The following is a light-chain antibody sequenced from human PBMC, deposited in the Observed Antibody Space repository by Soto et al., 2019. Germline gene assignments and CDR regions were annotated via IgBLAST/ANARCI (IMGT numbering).Light chain of an antibody. Sequence: IQMTQSPSSVSASVGDRVTITCRPSQTIDNYLNWYQHKPGKAPKLLIYGASTLQSGVSSRFTGSASGTDFTLTIDNLQAEDFATYYCQQTYTIPFAFGQGTKLEI. CDR3: QQTYTIPFA. V-gene: IGKV1-39*01. CDR1: QTIDNY. CDR2: GAS. J-gene: IGKJ2*01.